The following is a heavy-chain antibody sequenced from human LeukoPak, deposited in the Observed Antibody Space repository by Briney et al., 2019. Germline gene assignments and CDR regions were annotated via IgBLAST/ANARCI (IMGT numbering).Heavy chain of an antibody. CDR1: GGSISSSSYY. CDR3: ARKVLEYSSSPVDY. V-gene: IGHV4-39*07. CDR2: IYYSGST. Sequence: SETLSLTCTVSGGSISSSSYYWGWIRQPPGKGLEWIGSIYYSGSTYYNPSLKSRVTISVDTSKNQFSLKLSSVTAADTAVYYCARKVLEYSSSPVDYWGQGTLVTVSS. D-gene: IGHD6-6*01. J-gene: IGHJ4*02.